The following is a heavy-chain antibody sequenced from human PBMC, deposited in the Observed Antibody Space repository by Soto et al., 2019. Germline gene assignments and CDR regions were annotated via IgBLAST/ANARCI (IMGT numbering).Heavy chain of an antibody. V-gene: IGHV4-34*01. CDR1: GGSFSGYY. J-gene: IGHJ4*02. Sequence: SETLSLTCAVYGGSFSGYYWSWIRQPPGKGLEWIGEINHSGSTNYNPSLKSRVTISVDTSKNQFSLKLSSVTAADTAVYYCARGRNMVRGPPDYWGQGTLVTVSS. CDR2: INHSGST. CDR3: ARGRNMVRGPPDY. D-gene: IGHD3-10*01.